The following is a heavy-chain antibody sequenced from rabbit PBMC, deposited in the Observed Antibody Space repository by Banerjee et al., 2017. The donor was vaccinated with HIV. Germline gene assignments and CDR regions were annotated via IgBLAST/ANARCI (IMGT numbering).Heavy chain of an antibody. D-gene: IGHD8-1*01. CDR1: GFSFSYKYV. J-gene: IGHJ4*01. Sequence: QEHLVESGGGLVKPEGSLTLTCTASGFSFSYKYVMCWVRQAPGKGLEWIACIDTDSGSSYYASWAKGRFTISKTSSTTVTLQMTSLTAADTATYFCARNADSSYWGYYFSLWGPGTLVTVS. V-gene: IGHV1S45*01. CDR3: ARNADSSYWGYYFSL. CDR2: IDTDSGSS.